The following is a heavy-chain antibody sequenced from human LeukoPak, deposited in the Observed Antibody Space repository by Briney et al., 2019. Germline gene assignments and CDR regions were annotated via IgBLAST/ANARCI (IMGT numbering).Heavy chain of an antibody. CDR2: IKSKTDGGTT. J-gene: IGHJ4*02. CDR3: TTAPPVVVVAASPPLDY. Sequence: PGGSLRLSCAASGFTFSNAWMSWVRQAPGKGLEWVGRIKSKTDGGTTDYAAPVKGRLTISRDDSKNTLYLQMNSLKTEDTAVYYCTTAPPVVVVAASPPLDYWGQGTLVTVSS. CDR1: GFTFSNAW. V-gene: IGHV3-15*01. D-gene: IGHD2-15*01.